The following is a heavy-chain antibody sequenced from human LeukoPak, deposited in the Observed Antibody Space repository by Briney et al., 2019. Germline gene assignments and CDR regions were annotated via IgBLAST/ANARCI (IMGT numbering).Heavy chain of an antibody. CDR1: GFTFSGSA. V-gene: IGHV3-73*01. CDR2: IRSKANSYAT. Sequence: GGSLRLSCAASGFTFSGSAMHWARQASGKGLEWVGRIRSKANSYATAYAASVKGRFTIPRDDSKNTAYLQMNSLKTEDTAVYYCTRLWAVAEESPGDCWGQGTLVTVSS. D-gene: IGHD6-19*01. J-gene: IGHJ4*02. CDR3: TRLWAVAEESPGDC.